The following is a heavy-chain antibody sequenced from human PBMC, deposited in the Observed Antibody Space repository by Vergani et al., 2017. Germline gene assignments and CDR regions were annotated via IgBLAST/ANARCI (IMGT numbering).Heavy chain of an antibody. V-gene: IGHV2-70*04. J-gene: IGHJ4*02. CDR1: GFSLNTYGMH. CDR2: IDWNDQT. CDR3: TRTLSDSRGYFIDD. D-gene: IGHD3-22*01. Sequence: QITLKESGPALVKPTQTITLTCTFSGFSLNTYGMHVTWIRQPPGKALEWLARIDWNDQTYYTTSLRTRITISKDTSKNQVALTMTNMDPVDKATYYCTRTLSDSRGYFIDDWGQGTLVTVSS.